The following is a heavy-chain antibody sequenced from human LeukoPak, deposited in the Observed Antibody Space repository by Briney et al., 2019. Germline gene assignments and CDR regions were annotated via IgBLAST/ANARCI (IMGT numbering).Heavy chain of an antibody. V-gene: IGHV4-34*01. CDR2: INDSGST. J-gene: IGHJ5*02. CDR3: ARGVGQDIVVVPAANGFDP. D-gene: IGHD2-2*01. CDR1: GGSFSGYY. Sequence: SETLSLTCAVYGGSFSGYYWSWIRQPPGKGLEWIGEINDSGSTNYNPSLKSRVTISVDTSKNQFSLKLSSVTAADTAVYYCARGVGQDIVVVPAANGFDPWGQGTLVTVSS.